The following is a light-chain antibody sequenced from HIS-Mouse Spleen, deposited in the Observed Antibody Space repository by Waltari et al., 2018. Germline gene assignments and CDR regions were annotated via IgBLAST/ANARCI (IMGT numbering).Light chain of an antibody. V-gene: IGKV1-9*01. Sequence: DIQLTQSPSFLSASVGTRVTITCRARQGISSYLAWYQQKPAKAPKLLIYAASTLQSGVPSRFSGSGSGTEFTLTISSLQPEDFATYYCQQLNSYPPTFGQGTKVEIK. CDR2: AAS. J-gene: IGKJ1*01. CDR1: QGISSY. CDR3: QQLNSYPPT.